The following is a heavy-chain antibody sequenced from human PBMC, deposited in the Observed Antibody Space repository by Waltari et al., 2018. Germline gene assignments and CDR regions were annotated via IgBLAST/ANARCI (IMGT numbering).Heavy chain of an antibody. CDR3: AKRPRGYEFFDY. J-gene: IGHJ4*02. D-gene: IGHD5-12*01. V-gene: IGHV3-23*01. Sequence: EVQLLESGGGLVQPGGSLRLSCAASGFTFSSYAMSWVRQAPGKGLEWVSAISGSGGSTYYADSVKGRFAISRDNSKNTLYLQMNSLRAEDTAVYYCAKRPRGYEFFDYWGQGTLVTVSS. CDR2: ISGSGGST. CDR1: GFTFSSYA.